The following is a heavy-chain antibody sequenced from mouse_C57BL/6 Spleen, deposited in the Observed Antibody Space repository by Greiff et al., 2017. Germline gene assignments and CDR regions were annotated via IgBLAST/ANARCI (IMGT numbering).Heavy chain of an antibody. Sequence: EVMLVESGGGLVQPGGSMKLSCVASGFTFSNYWMNWVRQSPEKGLEWVAQIRLKSDNYATHYAESVKGRFTISRDDSKSSVYLQMNNLMAEDTGVDYCTAGIYYDYDGYYIDYWGQGTTLTVSS. J-gene: IGHJ2*01. CDR1: GFTFSNYW. CDR2: IRLKSDNYAT. CDR3: TAGIYYDYDGYYIDY. D-gene: IGHD2-4*01. V-gene: IGHV6-3*01.